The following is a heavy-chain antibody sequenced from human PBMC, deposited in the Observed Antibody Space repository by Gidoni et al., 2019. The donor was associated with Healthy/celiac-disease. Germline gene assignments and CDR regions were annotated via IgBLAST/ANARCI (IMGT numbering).Heavy chain of an antibody. D-gene: IGHD3-22*01. V-gene: IGHV3-15*01. Sequence: EVQLVESGGGLVKPGGSLRLSCAASGFHFSNAWMSWVRQAPGKGLEWVGRIKSKTDGGTTDYAAPVKGRFTISRDDSKNTLYLQMNSLKTEDTAVYYCTTEGYDSSGYYFRAFDIWGQGTMVTVSS. J-gene: IGHJ3*02. CDR3: TTEGYDSSGYYFRAFDI. CDR1: GFHFSNAW. CDR2: IKSKTDGGTT.